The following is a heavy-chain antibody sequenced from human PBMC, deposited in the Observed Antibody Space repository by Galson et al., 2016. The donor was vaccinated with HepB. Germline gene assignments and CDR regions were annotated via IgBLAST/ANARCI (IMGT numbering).Heavy chain of an antibody. CDR1: GGSVSRTSW. CDR3: ARSDYIWGSYRSFDT. CDR2: ISHTDNT. J-gene: IGHJ5*02. D-gene: IGHD3-16*02. V-gene: IGHV4-4*02. Sequence: SETLSLTCVLSGGSVSRTSWWTWVRQSPGRGLEWIAEISHTDNTNFNPSLKSRLTISVDKPKNHFSLKLTSVTAADAAVYYCARSDYIWGSYRSFDTWGQGTLVAVSS.